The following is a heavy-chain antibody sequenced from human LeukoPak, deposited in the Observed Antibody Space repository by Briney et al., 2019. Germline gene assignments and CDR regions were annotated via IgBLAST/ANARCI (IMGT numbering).Heavy chain of an antibody. V-gene: IGHV4-34*01. CDR2: INHSGST. J-gene: IGHJ6*03. CDR3: ASTRFVNWIHVGYMDV. CDR1: GFTFRTYA. D-gene: IGHD5-18*01. Sequence: GSLRLSCVASGFTFRTYAMSWVRQPPGKGLEWIGEINHSGSTYYNPSLKSRVTISLDTSKNQFSLKVSSVTAADTAVYYCASTRFVNWIHVGYMDVWGKGTTVTVSS.